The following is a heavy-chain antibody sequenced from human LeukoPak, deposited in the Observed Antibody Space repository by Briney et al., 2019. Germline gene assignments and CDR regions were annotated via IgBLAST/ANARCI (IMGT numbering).Heavy chain of an antibody. V-gene: IGHV3-30*04. CDR3: ARGVVVAATPDY. D-gene: IGHD2-15*01. Sequence: GGSLRLSCAASGFTFSSYAMHWVRQAPGKGLEWVAVISYDGSNKYYADPVKGRFTISRDNSKNTLYLQMNSLRAEDTAVYYCARGVVVAATPDYWGQGTLVTVSS. CDR1: GFTFSSYA. J-gene: IGHJ4*02. CDR2: ISYDGSNK.